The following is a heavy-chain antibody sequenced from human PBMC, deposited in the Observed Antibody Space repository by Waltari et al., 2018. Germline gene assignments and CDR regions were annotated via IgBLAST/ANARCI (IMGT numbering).Heavy chain of an antibody. CDR3: VRVGAATNYFTF. CDR1: GFTFSDDW. CDR2: IKGDGNDI. Sequence: EVRLVESGGGLVQPGGSLRLSCATSGFTFSDDWMSWVRQPPGKGPGWVAKIKGDGNDIDSADSVKGRFTISRDNAMSALNLQMNDLRPGDTGLYYCVRVGAATNYFTFWGPGTMVTVSS. V-gene: IGHV3-7*01. J-gene: IGHJ4*02. D-gene: IGHD1-26*01.